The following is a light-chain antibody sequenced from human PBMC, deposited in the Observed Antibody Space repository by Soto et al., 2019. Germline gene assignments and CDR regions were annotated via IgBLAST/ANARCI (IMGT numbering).Light chain of an antibody. Sequence: DIQMTQSPSSLSASVGDRVTMTCRASQSIATYLNWYQQKPGKAPNLLIYAASTLRSGVPSRFSGSGSGTDFTLTISSLQPEDFATYSCQQSYSSPPTFGGGTKVEIK. J-gene: IGKJ4*01. V-gene: IGKV1-39*01. CDR2: AAS. CDR3: QQSYSSPPT. CDR1: QSIATY.